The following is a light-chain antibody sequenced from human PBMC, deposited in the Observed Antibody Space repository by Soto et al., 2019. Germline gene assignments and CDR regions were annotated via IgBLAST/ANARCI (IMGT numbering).Light chain of an antibody. CDR3: SLYISGSTYV. CDR1: SSDVGSYNR. Sequence: QSVLTQPASVFGSPGQSITISCTGTSSDVGSYNRLSWYQQPPGTAPKLIMYEVNTRPSGVPDRFSGSKSGSTASLTISGLQAEDEADYYCSLYISGSTYVFGTGTKVTVL. V-gene: IGLV2-18*01. CDR2: EVN. J-gene: IGLJ1*01.